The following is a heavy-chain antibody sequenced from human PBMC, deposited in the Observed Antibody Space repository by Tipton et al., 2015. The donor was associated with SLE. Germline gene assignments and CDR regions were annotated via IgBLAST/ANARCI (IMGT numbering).Heavy chain of an antibody. V-gene: IGHV4-34*01. CDR2: INHSGST. J-gene: IGHJ3*02. CDR1: GGSFNDYY. CDR3: ARDGQYYYDTSGYNDAFDI. D-gene: IGHD3-22*01. Sequence: TLSLTCAVYGGSFNDYYWTWIRQPPGKGLEWIGEINHSGSTNYNPSLKSRVTISVDTSKNQFSLKLRSVTAADTAVYYCARDGQYYYDTSGYNDAFDIWGQGIMVTVSS.